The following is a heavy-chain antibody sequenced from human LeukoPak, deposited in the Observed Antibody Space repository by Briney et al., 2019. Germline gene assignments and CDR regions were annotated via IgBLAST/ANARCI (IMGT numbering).Heavy chain of an antibody. V-gene: IGHV3-43*01. CDR3: AKDETYGNYYGMDV. J-gene: IGHJ6*02. Sequence: GGSLRLSCAASGFTFDDYTMHWVRQAPGKGLEWVSLISWDGGSTYYADSVKGRFTISRDNSKNSLYLQMNSLRTEDTALYYCAKDETYGNYYGMDVWGQGTTVTVSS. D-gene: IGHD3-16*01. CDR1: GFTFDDYT. CDR2: ISWDGGST.